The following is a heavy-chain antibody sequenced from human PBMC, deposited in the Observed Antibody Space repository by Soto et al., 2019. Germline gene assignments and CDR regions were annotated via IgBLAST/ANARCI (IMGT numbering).Heavy chain of an antibody. Sequence: QVLLQESGPGLVKTSQTLSLTCTVSGASISSGDSFWSWIRQHPGKGLEWIGFIFYTGTTYYNPSLKSRITMSADTFKNQFSLNLTSVNVADTAVYFCARVRCSGGSCYPEAFDDWGQGTLVVVSS. CDR2: IFYTGTT. J-gene: IGHJ4*02. CDR1: GASISSGDSF. CDR3: ARVRCSGGSCYPEAFDD. D-gene: IGHD2-15*01. V-gene: IGHV4-31*03.